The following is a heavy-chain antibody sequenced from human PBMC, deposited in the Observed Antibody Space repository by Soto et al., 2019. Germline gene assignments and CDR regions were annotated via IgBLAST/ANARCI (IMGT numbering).Heavy chain of an antibody. CDR3: ARGYSTGYFDY. Sequence: QVQLVQSGAEVKKPGSSMKVSCKTSGGTFSNYYISWVRQAPGQGLEWMGDIIPMFDTPKYAQKFQGRVTITADESTSAAYMELCSLRAEDTAVYYCARGYSTGYFDYWGQGTLITVSS. V-gene: IGHV1-69*01. CDR1: GGTFSNYY. D-gene: IGHD1-20*01. J-gene: IGHJ4*02. CDR2: IIPMFDTP.